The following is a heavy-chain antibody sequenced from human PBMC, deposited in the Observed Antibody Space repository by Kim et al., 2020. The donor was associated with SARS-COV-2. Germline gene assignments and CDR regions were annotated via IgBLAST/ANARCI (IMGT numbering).Heavy chain of an antibody. V-gene: IGHV3-30*18. D-gene: IGHD7-27*01. CDR2: ISYDGSNK. Sequence: GGSLRLSCAASGFTFSSYGMHWVRQAPGKGLEWVAVISYDGSNKYYADSVKGRFTISRDNSKNTLYLQMNSLRAEDTAVYYCAKDLGLGAPPYYYYGMDVWGQGTTVTVSS. J-gene: IGHJ6*02. CDR1: GFTFSSYG. CDR3: AKDLGLGAPPYYYYGMDV.